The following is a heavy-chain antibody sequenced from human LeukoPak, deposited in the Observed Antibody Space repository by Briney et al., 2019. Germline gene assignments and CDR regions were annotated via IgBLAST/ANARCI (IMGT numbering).Heavy chain of an antibody. D-gene: IGHD4-17*01. J-gene: IGHJ4*02. V-gene: IGHV4-39*01. CDR3: ARQMNTVTADY. CDR1: GGSISSSSYF. CDR2: IFYSGST. Sequence: SETLSLTCTVSGGSISSSSYFWGWVRQPPGKGLEWIGSIFYSGSTYYNPSLNSRVTISIDTSKNQFSLRLSSVTAADTAVYYCARQMNTVTADYWGQGTLVTVSS.